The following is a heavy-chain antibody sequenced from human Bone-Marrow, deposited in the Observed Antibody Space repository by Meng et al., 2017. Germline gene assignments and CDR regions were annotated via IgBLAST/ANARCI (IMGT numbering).Heavy chain of an antibody. CDR2: INAGNGNT. J-gene: IGHJ4*02. CDR3: ARVGESYYGSAFDY. CDR1: GYTFTSYA. D-gene: IGHD1-26*01. V-gene: IGHV1-3*01. Sequence: KVSCKASGYTFTSYAMHWVHQAPGQRLEWMGWINAGNGNTKYSQKFQGRVTITRDTSASTAYMELSSLRSEDTAVYYCARVGESYYGSAFDYWGQGTLVTVSS.